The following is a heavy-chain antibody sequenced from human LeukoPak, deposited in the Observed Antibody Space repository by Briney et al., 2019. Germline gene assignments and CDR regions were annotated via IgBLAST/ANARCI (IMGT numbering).Heavy chain of an antibody. CDR2: IYYSGIT. J-gene: IGHJ4*02. V-gene: IGHV4-39*02. CDR1: GGSIISTNYY. CDR3: ARDDSYGEYYFDY. D-gene: IGHD5-18*01. Sequence: SETLSLTCTVSGGSIISTNYYWGWIRQPPGKGLEWIGSIYYSGITYYNPSLKSRVTISVDTSKNQFSLKLSSVTAADTAVYYCARDDSYGEYYFDYWGQGTLVTVSS.